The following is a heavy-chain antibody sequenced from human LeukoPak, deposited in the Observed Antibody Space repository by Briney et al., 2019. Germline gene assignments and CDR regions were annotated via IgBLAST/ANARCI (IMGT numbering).Heavy chain of an antibody. CDR1: GYTFTSYD. J-gene: IGHJ6*03. CDR2: MNPNSGNT. CDR3: ARFNGDFWSGYYVRAYYYYYYMDV. V-gene: IGHV1-8*01. D-gene: IGHD3-3*01. Sequence: ASVKVSCKASGYTFTSYDINWVRQATGQGLEWMGWMNPNSGNTGYAQKFQGRVTMTRNTSMSTAYLQWSSLKASDTAMYYCARFNGDFWSGYYVRAYYYYYYMDVWGKGTTVTVSS.